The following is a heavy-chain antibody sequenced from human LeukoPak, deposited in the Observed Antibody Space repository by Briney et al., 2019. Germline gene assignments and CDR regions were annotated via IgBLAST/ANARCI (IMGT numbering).Heavy chain of an antibody. CDR2: ISGSGGSI. V-gene: IGHV3-23*01. Sequence: GGSLRLSCAASGFTFSNYAMSWVRQAPGKGLEWVSVISGSGGSIYYADSVKGRFTISRDNSKNTLFLQMNSPTAEDTAVYYCAKDPNSSVFRYYYFGMDVWGQGTTVTVSS. D-gene: IGHD3-22*01. CDR1: GFTFSNYA. J-gene: IGHJ6*02. CDR3: AKDPNSSVFRYYYFGMDV.